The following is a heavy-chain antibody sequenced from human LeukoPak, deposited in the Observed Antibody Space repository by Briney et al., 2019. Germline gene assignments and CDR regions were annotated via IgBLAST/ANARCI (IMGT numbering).Heavy chain of an antibody. D-gene: IGHD6-19*01. V-gene: IGHV4-59*01. Sequence: SETLSLTCTLSGGSISNYYWSWIRQPPGKGLEWIGNIFYSGSTNYNPSLKSRVTISLDTSKNQFSLKLSSVTAADTAVYYCARGVTGGWYGDFQHWGQGTLVTVSS. CDR1: GGSISNYY. CDR2: IFYSGST. J-gene: IGHJ1*01. CDR3: ARGVTGGWYGDFQH.